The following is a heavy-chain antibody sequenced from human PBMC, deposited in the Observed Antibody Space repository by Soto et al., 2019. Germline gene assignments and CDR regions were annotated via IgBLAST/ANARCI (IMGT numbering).Heavy chain of an antibody. CDR1: GYTFIAYY. CDR3: ARGFPSRSRLGWLDP. V-gene: IGHV1-46*01. J-gene: IGHJ5*02. D-gene: IGHD1-26*01. CDR2: INPRDSDT. Sequence: QVQLVQSGAEVKKPGASVRVTCKASGYTFIAYYMHWVRQAPGQGLEWMGVINPRDSDTKYAQKFQGRVTMTRDTSTSTVFMEVNSLRSDDTAVYYCARGFPSRSRLGWLDPWGQGTLITVSS.